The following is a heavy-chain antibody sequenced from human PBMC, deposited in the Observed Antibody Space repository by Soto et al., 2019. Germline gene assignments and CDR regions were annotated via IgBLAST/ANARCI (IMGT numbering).Heavy chain of an antibody. CDR2: LTPSGGET. V-gene: IGHV3-23*04. Sequence: EVQLVESGGGLVKPGGSLRLSCVASGFTFSTYAMSWVRQAPGKGLEWVSALTPSGGETYYADSVKGRFTISRDNSMNALYLQMNSLRIEDTAVYYCAHPRGYGVFDAYDIWGQGTMVTVSS. D-gene: IGHD4-17*01. CDR1: GFTFSTYA. CDR3: AHPRGYGVFDAYDI. J-gene: IGHJ3*02.